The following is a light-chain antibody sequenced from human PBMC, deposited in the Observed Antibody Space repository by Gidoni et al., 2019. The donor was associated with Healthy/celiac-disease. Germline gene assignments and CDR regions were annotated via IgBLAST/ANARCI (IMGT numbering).Light chain of an antibody. Sequence: IQMTQSPSSLSASVGDRVTMTCRAGPGISNSLAWYQQKPGKAPKLLLYAASRLESGVPSRFSGSGSGTDYTLTISSLQPEDFATYYCQQYDSTPFWTFGQGTKVEIK. V-gene: IGKV1-NL1*01. CDR3: QQYDSTPFWT. CDR2: AAS. J-gene: IGKJ1*01. CDR1: PGISNS.